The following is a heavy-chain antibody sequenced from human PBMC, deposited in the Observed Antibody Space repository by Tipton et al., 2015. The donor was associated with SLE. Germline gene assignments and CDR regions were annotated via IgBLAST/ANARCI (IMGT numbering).Heavy chain of an antibody. Sequence: TLSLTCTVSDDGSISSYYWNWIRQSPGKGLEWTGTIHHSGITYYNPSLKSRVTISVDTSTNQFSLKLRSVTAADTAVYYCAREYSGYDYRTFDHWGQGTLVTVSS. J-gene: IGHJ4*02. CDR3: AREYSGYDYRTFDH. CDR2: IHHSGIT. D-gene: IGHD5-12*01. CDR1: DDGSISSYY. V-gene: IGHV4-59*12.